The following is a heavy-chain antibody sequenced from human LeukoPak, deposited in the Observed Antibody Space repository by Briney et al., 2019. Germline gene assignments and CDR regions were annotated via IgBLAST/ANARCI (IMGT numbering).Heavy chain of an antibody. CDR3: ARELSIAAARGYYYYMDV. J-gene: IGHJ6*03. Sequence: GGSLRLSCAASGFTVSSNYMSWVRQAPGKGLGWVSVIYSGGSTYYADCVKSRFTISRDNSNNTLYLQMNSLRAEDTAVYYCARELSIAAARGYYYYMDVWGKGTTVTVSS. V-gene: IGHV3-53*01. CDR1: GFTVSSNY. D-gene: IGHD6-13*01. CDR2: IYSGGST.